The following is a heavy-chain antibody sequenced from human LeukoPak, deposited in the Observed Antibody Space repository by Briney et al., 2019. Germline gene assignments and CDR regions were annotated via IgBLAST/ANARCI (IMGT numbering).Heavy chain of an antibody. CDR1: GFTFSAYA. J-gene: IGHJ4*02. Sequence: GGSLRLSCAASGFTFSAYAMSWVRQAPGKGLEWVAAITAGAGRTYYADSVKGRFTISRDNSNDTLYVQMNSLRAEDTAIYYCAKGWWLPFAYWGQGTLVTVSS. V-gene: IGHV3-23*01. CDR3: AKGWWLPFAY. CDR2: ITAGAGRT. D-gene: IGHD5-12*01.